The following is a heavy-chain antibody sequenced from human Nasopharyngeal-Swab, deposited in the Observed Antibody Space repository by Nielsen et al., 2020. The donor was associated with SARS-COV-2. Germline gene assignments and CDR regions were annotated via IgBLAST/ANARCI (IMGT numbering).Heavy chain of an antibody. J-gene: IGHJ4*02. CDR3: AKDGAQQLVRPYYFDS. CDR2: ISGSGGST. V-gene: IGHV3-23*01. Sequence: GESLKISCAASGFTFSSYAMSWVRQAPGKGLEWVSAISGSGGSTYYTDSVKGRFTISRDNSKNTLYLQMNSLRAEDTAVYYGAKDGAQQLVRPYYFDSWGQGTLVTVSS. D-gene: IGHD6-13*01. CDR1: GFTFSSYA.